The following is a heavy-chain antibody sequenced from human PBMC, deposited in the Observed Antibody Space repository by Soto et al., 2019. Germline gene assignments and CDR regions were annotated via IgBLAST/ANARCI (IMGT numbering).Heavy chain of an antibody. CDR3: ARDGSGYRSRASPMDV. D-gene: IGHD3-22*01. Sequence: QVQLVQSGAEVKKPGSSVKVSCKASGDTFSSYAISWVRQAPGQGLEWMGGIIAIFGTANYAKKFQGRVTITEDESTSTAYMELSSLRSEDTAVYYCARDGSGYRSRASPMDVWGQGTTVTVSS. CDR1: GDTFSSYA. CDR2: IIAIFGTA. V-gene: IGHV1-69*01. J-gene: IGHJ6*02.